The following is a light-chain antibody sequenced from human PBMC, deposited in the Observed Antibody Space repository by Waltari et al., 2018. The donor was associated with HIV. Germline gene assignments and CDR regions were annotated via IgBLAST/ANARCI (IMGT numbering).Light chain of an antibody. CDR3: GTWDSSLSAWV. Sequence: QSVLTQPPSVSAAPGQKVTISCSGSSSNIGNNYVSWYQQLPGTAPKLLNYDNNNRPSGIPDRFPGSESGTSATLGITGLQTGDEADYYCGTWDSSLSAWVFGGGTKLTVL. CDR1: SSNIGNNY. CDR2: DNN. J-gene: IGLJ3*02. V-gene: IGLV1-51*01.